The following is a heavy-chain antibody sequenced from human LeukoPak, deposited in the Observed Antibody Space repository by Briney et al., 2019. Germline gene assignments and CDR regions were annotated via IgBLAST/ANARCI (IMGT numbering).Heavy chain of an antibody. Sequence: SETLSLTCTVSGGSISSYYWSWIRQPPGKGLEWIGYIYYSGSTNYNPSLKSRVTISVDTSKNQFSLKLSSVTAADTAVYYCASVGGSSWDGLDAFDIWGQGTMVTVSS. J-gene: IGHJ3*02. CDR1: GGSISSYY. V-gene: IGHV4-59*01. D-gene: IGHD6-13*01. CDR3: ASVGGSSWDGLDAFDI. CDR2: IYYSGST.